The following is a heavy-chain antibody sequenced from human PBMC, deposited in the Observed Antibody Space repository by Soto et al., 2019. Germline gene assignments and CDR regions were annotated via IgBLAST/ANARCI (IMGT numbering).Heavy chain of an antibody. Sequence: QVQLVESGGGLVQPGTSLRLSCAASGFTFSDHYMSWIRQAPGKGLEWLSHISARSTYTNYGDSVKGRFSISRDNVKQTVYLQMNSLTVDDTAIYYCAMGDFGRYWGPGTLVTVSS. J-gene: IGHJ4*02. CDR2: ISARSTYT. CDR1: GFTFSDHY. V-gene: IGHV3-11*06. CDR3: AMGDFGRY. D-gene: IGHD1-26*01.